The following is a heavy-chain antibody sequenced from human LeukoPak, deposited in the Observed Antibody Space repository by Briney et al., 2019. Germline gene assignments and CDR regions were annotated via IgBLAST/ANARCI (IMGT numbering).Heavy chain of an antibody. CDR3: ARVRRGYGDSYYFDY. D-gene: IGHD4-17*01. CDR1: GYSFTSYW. CDR2: IYPSDSDT. Sequence: GESLKISCKGSGYSFTSYWIAWVRQMPGKGLEWMGIIYPSDSDTRYSPSFQGQVTISADKSISTAYLQWTSLKASDTGMYYCARVRRGYGDSYYFDYWGQGTLVTVSS. V-gene: IGHV5-51*01. J-gene: IGHJ4*02.